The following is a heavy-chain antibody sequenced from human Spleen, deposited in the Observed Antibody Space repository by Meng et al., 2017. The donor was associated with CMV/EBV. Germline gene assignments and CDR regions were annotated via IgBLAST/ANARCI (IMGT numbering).Heavy chain of an antibody. J-gene: IGHJ6*02. CDR3: ARALQYYFDSSGYHLAV. D-gene: IGHD3-22*01. CDR2: INPYSGDT. CDR1: GYTFTAFY. V-gene: IGHV1-2*02. Sequence: ASVKVSCKASGYTFTAFYIHWVRQAPGQGLEWMGWINPYSGDTNYVQKFQDRVTMTRDTSISTAYMELRSLKSDDTAVYYCARALQYYFDSSGYHLAVWGQGTTVTVSS.